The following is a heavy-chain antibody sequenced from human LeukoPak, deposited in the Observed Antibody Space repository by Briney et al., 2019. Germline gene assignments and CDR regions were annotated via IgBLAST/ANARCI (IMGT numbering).Heavy chain of an antibody. CDR3: ARVVGSGSYSDY. V-gene: IGHV1-69*05. CDR2: IIPIFGTA. J-gene: IGHJ4*02. CDR1: GGTFSSYA. Sequence: ASVKVSCKASGGTFSSYAISWVRQAPGQGLEWMGRIIPIFGTANYAQKFQGRVTITTDESTSTAYMELSSLRSEDTAVYYCARVVGSGSYSDYWAREPWSPSPQ. D-gene: IGHD3-10*01.